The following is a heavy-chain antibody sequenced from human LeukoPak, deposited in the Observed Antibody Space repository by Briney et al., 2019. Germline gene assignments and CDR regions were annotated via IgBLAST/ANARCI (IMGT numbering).Heavy chain of an antibody. CDR1: GFTFSSYW. D-gene: IGHD6-13*01. J-gene: IGHJ4*02. CDR2: MNSDGSST. V-gene: IGHV3-74*01. CDR3: ARALPSSWYYFDY. Sequence: GGSLRLSCAASGFTFSSYWMHWVRQAPGKGLVWVSRMNSDGSSTSYADSVKGRFTISRDNAKNTLYLQMNSLRAEDTALYYCARALPSSWYYFDYWGQGTLVTVSS.